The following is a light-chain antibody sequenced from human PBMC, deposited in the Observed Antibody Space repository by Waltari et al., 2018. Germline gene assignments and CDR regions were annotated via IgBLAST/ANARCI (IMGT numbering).Light chain of an antibody. Sequence: EIVMTQSPATLSVSTGGRVSLTCRASQTVRTNLAWYQQKPGQSPKLLIYGASTMAPGVPAKFSGSGSGTEFTLVISSLQSEDLAVYYCQQYNIWPPLTFGGGTKLEIK. V-gene: IGKV3-15*01. CDR2: GAS. CDR1: QTVRTN. J-gene: IGKJ4*01. CDR3: QQYNIWPPLT.